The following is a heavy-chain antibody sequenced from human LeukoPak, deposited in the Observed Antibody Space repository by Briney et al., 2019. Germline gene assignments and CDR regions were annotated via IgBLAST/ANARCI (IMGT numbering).Heavy chain of an antibody. CDR3: ARAQEGCSRASCYLEP. J-gene: IGHJ5*02. CDR2: INHSGST. V-gene: IGHV4-34*01. D-gene: IGHD2-2*01. CDR1: GGSFSGCY. Sequence: PSETLSLTCAVYGGSFSGCYWSWIRQPPGKGLEWIGEINHSGSTNYNPSLKSRITISVDKSKNQVFLRLNSVAAADTALYYCARAQEGCSRASCYLEPWGQGTLVTVSS.